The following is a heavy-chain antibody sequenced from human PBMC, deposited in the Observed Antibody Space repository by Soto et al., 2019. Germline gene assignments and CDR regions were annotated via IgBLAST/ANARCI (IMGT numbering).Heavy chain of an antibody. CDR3: AREERKGIISWFDP. CDR1: GGSISSGDYY. J-gene: IGHJ5*02. D-gene: IGHD2-21*01. CDR2: IYYSGST. Sequence: SETLSLTCTVSGGSISSGDYYWSWIRQPPGKGLEWIGYIYYSGSTYYNPSLKSRVTISVDTSKNQFSLKLSSVTAADTAVYFCAREERKGIISWFDPWGQGTPVTVSS. V-gene: IGHV4-30-4*01.